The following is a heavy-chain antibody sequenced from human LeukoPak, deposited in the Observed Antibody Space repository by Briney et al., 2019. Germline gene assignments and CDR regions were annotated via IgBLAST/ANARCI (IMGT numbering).Heavy chain of an antibody. J-gene: IGHJ6*02. Sequence: GGSLRLSCAASGFTFSSYSMNWVRQAPGKGLEWVSYISSSSSTIYYADSVKGRFTISRDNAKNSLYQQMNSLRAEDTAVYYCARDSGGGPSPYAWFDYYYYGMDVWGQGTTVTVSS. D-gene: IGHD3-10*01. CDR2: ISSSSSTI. CDR1: GFTFSSYS. V-gene: IGHV3-48*04. CDR3: ARDSGGGPSPYAWFDYYYYGMDV.